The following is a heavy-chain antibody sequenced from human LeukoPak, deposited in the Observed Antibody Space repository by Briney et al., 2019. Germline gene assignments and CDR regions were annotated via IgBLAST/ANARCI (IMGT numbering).Heavy chain of an antibody. V-gene: IGHV4-59*02. D-gene: IGHD3-22*01. Sequence: SETLSLTCTVSSGSVSSYYWSWIRQPPGKGLEWIGYIYYSGSTNYNPSLKSRVTISVDTSKNQFSLKLSSVTAADTAVYYCAREGPNYDSSGYPPGSFDYWGQGTLVTVSS. CDR3: AREGPNYDSSGYPPGSFDY. J-gene: IGHJ4*02. CDR2: IYYSGST. CDR1: SGSVSSYY.